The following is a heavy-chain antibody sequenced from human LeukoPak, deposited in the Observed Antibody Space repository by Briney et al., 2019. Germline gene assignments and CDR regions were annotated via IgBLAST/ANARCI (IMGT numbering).Heavy chain of an antibody. D-gene: IGHD5-24*01. CDR1: GYPFTGYY. J-gene: IGHJ4*02. V-gene: IGHV1-2*02. CDR3: ARAHGYNDLDY. CDR2: FNPTSGRA. Sequence: ASVKVSCKASGYPFTGYYIHWMRQAPGQGLEWMGWFNPTSGRAKYAQKFEGRVTMTRDTSISTAYMEVSSLTSDDTAVYYCARAHGYNDLDYWGQGTLVTVSS.